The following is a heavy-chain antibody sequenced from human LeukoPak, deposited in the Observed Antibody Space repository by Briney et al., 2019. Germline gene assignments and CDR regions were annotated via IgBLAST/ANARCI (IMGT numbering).Heavy chain of an antibody. CDR1: GDSVSSSPYY. Sequence: LETLSLTCSVSGDSVSSSPYYWGWIRQPPGKGLEWIGNTFSTTTLYNASLRSRVTIEVDTSKNQFSLKLTSATAADTAIYYCARYKFHNYFDPWGQGTLVAVSS. V-gene: IGHV4-61*01. CDR3: ARYKFHNYFDP. J-gene: IGHJ5*02. CDR2: TFSTTT. D-gene: IGHD5-24*01.